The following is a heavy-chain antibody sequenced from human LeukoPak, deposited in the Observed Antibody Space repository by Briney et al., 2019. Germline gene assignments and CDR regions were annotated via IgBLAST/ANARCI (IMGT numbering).Heavy chain of an antibody. J-gene: IGHJ6*03. CDR1: GFTFTDYA. Sequence: GGSLRLSCVASGFTFTDYAFNWVRQTPGKGPEWVANIRQDESERYFADSVKGRFTISRDNAKKSVYLHMSSLRAEDTALYYCARLSAYYYGSYFYYYMDVWGKGTTVTVSS. V-gene: IGHV3-7*01. CDR2: IRQDESER. D-gene: IGHD3-10*01. CDR3: ARLSAYYYGSYFYYYMDV.